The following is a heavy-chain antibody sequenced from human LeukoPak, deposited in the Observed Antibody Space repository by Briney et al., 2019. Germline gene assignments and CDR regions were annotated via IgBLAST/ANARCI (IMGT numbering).Heavy chain of an antibody. CDR3: AHRRSGYNWNHGDFDY. Sequence: SGPTLVNPTQALALTCSFSGFSLTTSGVGVGWIRQSPGKPLEWLALIYWDNDKRYNPSLKNRLTIVKDTSRNQVVLTLTNVDPVDTATYYCAHRRSGYNWNHGDFDYWGQGTLVTVSS. CDR2: IYWDNDK. CDR1: GFSLTTSGVG. J-gene: IGHJ4*02. D-gene: IGHD1-14*01. V-gene: IGHV2-5*02.